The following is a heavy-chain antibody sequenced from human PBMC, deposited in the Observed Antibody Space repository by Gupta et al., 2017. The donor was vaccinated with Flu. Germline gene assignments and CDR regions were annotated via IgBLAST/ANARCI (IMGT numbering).Heavy chain of an antibody. D-gene: IGHD6-6*01. J-gene: IGHJ6*02. CDR1: GGSISSYY. Sequence: QVQLQESGPGLVKPSETLSLTCTVSGGSISSYYWSWIRQPPGKGLEWIGYIYYSRSTNYNPSLKSRVTISVDTSKNQFSLKLSSVTAADTAVYYCARTSTRPRNYYYYYGMDVWGQGTTVTVSS. CDR3: ARTSTRPRNYYYYYGMDV. V-gene: IGHV4-59*08. CDR2: IYYSRST.